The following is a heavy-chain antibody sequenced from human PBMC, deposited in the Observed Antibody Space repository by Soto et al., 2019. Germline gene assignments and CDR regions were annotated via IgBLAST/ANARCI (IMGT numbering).Heavy chain of an antibody. V-gene: IGHV3-30-3*01. CDR1: GFTFSSYA. Sequence: RWSLRLSCAASGFTFSSYAMHWVRQAPGKGLEWVAVISYDGSNKYYADSVKGRFTISRDNSKNTLYLQMNSLRAEDTAVYYCARYASSLDAFDIWGQGTMVTVSS. CDR2: ISYDGSNK. CDR3: ARYASSLDAFDI. J-gene: IGHJ3*02.